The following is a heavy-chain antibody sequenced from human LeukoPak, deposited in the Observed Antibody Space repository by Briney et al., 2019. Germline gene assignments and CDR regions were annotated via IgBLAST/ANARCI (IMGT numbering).Heavy chain of an antibody. Sequence: GGSLRLSCAASGFTFSSYWMHWVRQAPGKGLVWVSRINSDGSSTSYADSVKGRFTISRDNAKNTLYLQMNSLRAEDTAVYYCARDWEDIVVVPAAIDGMDVWDQGTTVTVSS. D-gene: IGHD2-2*01. J-gene: IGHJ6*02. V-gene: IGHV3-74*01. CDR2: INSDGSST. CDR3: ARDWEDIVVVPAAIDGMDV. CDR1: GFTFSSYW.